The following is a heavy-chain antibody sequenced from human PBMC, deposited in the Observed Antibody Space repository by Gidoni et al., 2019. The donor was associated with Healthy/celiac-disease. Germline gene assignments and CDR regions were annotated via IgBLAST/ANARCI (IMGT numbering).Heavy chain of an antibody. CDR1: GYTFTSYD. J-gene: IGHJ4*02. D-gene: IGHD3-3*01. CDR2: MNPTSGNT. CDR3: ASSLGGHDFWSGSNNGGY. V-gene: IGHV1-8*01. Sequence: QVQLVQSGAEVKKPGASVKVSCKASGYTFTSYDINWVRQATGQGLDWRGWMNPTSGNTGYAQKFHGRVTRTRNTSISTAYMELSSLRSEDTAVYYCASSLGGHDFWSGSNNGGYWGQGTLVTVSS.